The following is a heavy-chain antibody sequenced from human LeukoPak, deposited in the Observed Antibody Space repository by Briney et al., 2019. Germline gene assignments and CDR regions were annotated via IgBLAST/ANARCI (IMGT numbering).Heavy chain of an antibody. Sequence: ASVKVSCKASGYTFTSYAMNWVRQAPGQGLEWMGWINTNTGNPTYAQGFTGRFVFSLDTSVSTAYLQISSLKAEDTAVYYCARENRRGYSNSGAFDIWGQGTMVTVSS. J-gene: IGHJ3*02. V-gene: IGHV7-4-1*02. CDR2: INTNTGNP. CDR1: GYTFTSYA. CDR3: ARENRRGYSNSGAFDI. D-gene: IGHD3-22*01.